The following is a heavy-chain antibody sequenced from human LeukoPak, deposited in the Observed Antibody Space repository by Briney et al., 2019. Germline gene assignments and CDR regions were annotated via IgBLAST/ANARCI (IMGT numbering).Heavy chain of an antibody. Sequence: GGSLRLSCAASGFNFGIYSLNWVRQAPGKGLEWLSYISAGSTIYYADSVKGRFTISRDNANNLLYLQMNSLRAEDTAVYYCASTFLEWFDIWGQGTRVSVSS. J-gene: IGHJ3*02. CDR1: GFNFGIYS. D-gene: IGHD3-3*01. V-gene: IGHV3-48*01. CDR2: ISAGSTI. CDR3: ASTFLEWFDI.